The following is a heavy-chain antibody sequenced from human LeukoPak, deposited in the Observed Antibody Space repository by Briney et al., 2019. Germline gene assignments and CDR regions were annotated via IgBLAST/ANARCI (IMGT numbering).Heavy chain of an antibody. J-gene: IGHJ6*03. D-gene: IGHD4-17*01. CDR2: ISGSGGST. V-gene: IGHV3-23*01. CDR1: EFTFSSYA. Sequence: GGSLRLSCAASEFTFSSYAMSWVRQAPGKGLELVSAISGSGGSTNYADPVKGRFTISRDNSKNTLYLQMNSLRAEDTAVYYCAKAGRGYGDYVDYMDVWGKGTTVTVSS. CDR3: AKAGRGYGDYVDYMDV.